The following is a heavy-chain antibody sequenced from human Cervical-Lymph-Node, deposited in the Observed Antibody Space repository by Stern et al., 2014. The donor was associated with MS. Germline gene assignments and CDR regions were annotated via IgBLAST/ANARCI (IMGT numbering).Heavy chain of an antibody. CDR2: ISSGGSYI. D-gene: IGHD4-23*01. CDR3: ARGRGGNYRYYFDY. Sequence: EDQLVESWGGLVKPGGSLRLSCAASGFTFSSYSMNWVRQAPGKGLEWVASISSGGSYIYYADSLKCRFTISRDNAKNSLYLQMNSLRAEDTAVYYCARGRGGNYRYYFDYWGQGTLVTVSS. J-gene: IGHJ4*02. CDR1: GFTFSSYS. V-gene: IGHV3-21*01.